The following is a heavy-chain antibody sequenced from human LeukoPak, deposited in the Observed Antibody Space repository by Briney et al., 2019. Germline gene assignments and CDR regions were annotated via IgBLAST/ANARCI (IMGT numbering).Heavy chain of an antibody. CDR2: VNPKSGGA. CDR3: ARVRFGDLAFDF. V-gene: IGHV1-2*06. CDR1: GYIFTDFY. J-gene: IGHJ4*02. Sequence: ASVKVSCKASGYIFTDFYIHWVRQAPGQGLEWMGRVNPKSGGANCAQKFQGRVTMTRDTSISTAYMELRRLTSDDTALYYCARVRFGDLAFDFWGQGTLVTVSS. D-gene: IGHD3-16*01.